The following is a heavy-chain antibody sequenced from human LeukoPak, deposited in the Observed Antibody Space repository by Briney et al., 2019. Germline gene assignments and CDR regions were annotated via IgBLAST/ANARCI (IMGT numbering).Heavy chain of an antibody. CDR1: GFTFSSHS. V-gene: IGHV3-21*01. D-gene: IGHD6-13*01. Sequence: GGSLRLSCAASGFTFSSHSMNWVRQAPGKGLEWVSSISSSSSYIYYADSVKGRFTISRDNAKNSLYLQMNSLRAEDTAVYYCARGAGIAAAGDYWGQGTLVTVSS. J-gene: IGHJ4*02. CDR3: ARGAGIAAAGDY. CDR2: ISSSSSYI.